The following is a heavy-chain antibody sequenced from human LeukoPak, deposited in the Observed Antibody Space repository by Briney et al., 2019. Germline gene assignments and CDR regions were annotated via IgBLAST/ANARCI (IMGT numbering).Heavy chain of an antibody. J-gene: IGHJ2*01. CDR1: GFTFDDYA. Sequence: PGGSLRLSCTASGFTFDDYAMHWVRQTPGKGLEWVSLISGNGENTYYADSVKGRFTISRDTSKNSLYLQMNSLRTEDTALYYCAKDQREVAHWYFDLWGRGTLVTVSS. CDR3: AKDQREVAHWYFDL. CDR2: ISGNGENT. V-gene: IGHV3-43*02.